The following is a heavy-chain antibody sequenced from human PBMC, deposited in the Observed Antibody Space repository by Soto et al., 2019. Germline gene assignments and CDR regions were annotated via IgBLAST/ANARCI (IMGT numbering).Heavy chain of an antibody. Sequence: SKTQSLICTVSGGSISSSSYYWGWIRQPPGKGLEWIGSIYYSGSTYYNPSLKSRDTISVDKSKNQFSLKLSSVTAADTAVYYCARQNKGSSETWGPGTIVPVSP. CDR1: GGSISSSSYY. V-gene: IGHV4-39*01. J-gene: IGHJ2*01. CDR2: IYYSGST. CDR3: ARQNKGSSET. D-gene: IGHD6-6*01.